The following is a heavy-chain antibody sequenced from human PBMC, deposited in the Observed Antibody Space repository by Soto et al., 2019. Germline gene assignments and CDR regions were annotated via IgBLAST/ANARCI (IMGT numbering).Heavy chain of an antibody. Sequence: KPSETLSLTCAVSGGSISSGGYSWSWIRQPPGKGLEWIGYIYHSGSTYYNPSLKSRVTISVDRSKNQFSLKLSSVTAADTAVYYCARASYGDSKYYFDYWGQGTLVTVSS. CDR3: ARASYGDSKYYFDY. CDR2: IYHSGST. CDR1: GGSISSGGYS. J-gene: IGHJ4*02. D-gene: IGHD4-17*01. V-gene: IGHV4-30-2*01.